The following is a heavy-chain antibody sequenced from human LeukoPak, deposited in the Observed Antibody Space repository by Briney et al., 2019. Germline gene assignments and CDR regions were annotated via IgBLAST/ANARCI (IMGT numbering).Heavy chain of an antibody. CDR2: ISYDGSNK. V-gene: IGHV3-30-3*01. CDR1: GFTFSSYA. Sequence: GGSLRLSCAASGFTFSSYAMHWVRQAPGKGLEWVAVISYDGSNKYYADSVKGRFTISRDNSKNTLYLQMSSLRAEDTAVYYCTKAPQGYDSSGYYLYYFDYWGQGTLVTVSS. CDR3: TKAPQGYDSSGYYLYYFDY. J-gene: IGHJ4*02. D-gene: IGHD3-22*01.